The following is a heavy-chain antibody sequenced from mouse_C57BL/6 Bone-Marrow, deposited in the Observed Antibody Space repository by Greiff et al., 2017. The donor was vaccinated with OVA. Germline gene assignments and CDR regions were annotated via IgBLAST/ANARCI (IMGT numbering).Heavy chain of an antibody. CDR1: GYTFTSYW. CDR2: INPSNGGT. V-gene: IGHV1-53*01. D-gene: IGHD1-1*01. J-gene: IGHJ2*01. Sequence: QVQLKESGTELVKPGASVKLSCKASGYTFTSYWMHWVKQRPGQGLEWIGNINPSNGGTNYNEKFKSKATLTVDKSSSTAYMQLSSLTSEDSAVYYCARDGITTVVATDYWGQGTTLTVSS. CDR3: ARDGITTVVATDY.